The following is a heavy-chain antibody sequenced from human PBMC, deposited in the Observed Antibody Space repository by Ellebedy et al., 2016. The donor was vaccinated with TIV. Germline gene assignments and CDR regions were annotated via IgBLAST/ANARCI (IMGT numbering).Heavy chain of an antibody. CDR2: INPNSGGT. V-gene: IGHV1-2*02. CDR1: GYTFTGYY. CDR3: ASRCSGGSCPTDYFDY. D-gene: IGHD2-15*01. Sequence: ASVKVSCKASGYTFTGYYMHWVRQAPGQGLEWMGWINPNSGGTNYAQKFQGRVTMTRDTSISTAYMELSRLRSDDTAVYYCASRCSGGSCPTDYFDYWGQGTLVTVSS. J-gene: IGHJ4*02.